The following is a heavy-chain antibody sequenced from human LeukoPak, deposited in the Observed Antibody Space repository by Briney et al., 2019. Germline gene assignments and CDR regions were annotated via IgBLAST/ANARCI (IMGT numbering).Heavy chain of an antibody. J-gene: IGHJ4*02. CDR1: GFTFSNYV. Sequence: GGSLRLSCAASGFTFSNYVMHWVRRAPGKGLEWVAVVSYDGSSPYHADSVRGRFSISSDHSKNTVYLQMDSLGVEDTAVYYCARERVGTAETFDNWGQGTLVTVSS. CDR2: VSYDGSSP. D-gene: IGHD1-26*01. V-gene: IGHV3-30-3*01. CDR3: ARERVGTAETFDN.